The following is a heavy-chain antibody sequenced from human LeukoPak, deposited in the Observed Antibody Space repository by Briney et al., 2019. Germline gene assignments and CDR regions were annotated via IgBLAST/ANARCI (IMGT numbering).Heavy chain of an antibody. Sequence: SVKVSCKASGGTFSSYAISWVRQAPGRGLEWMGGIIPIFGTANYAQKFQGRVTITADESTSTAYMELSSLRSEDTAVYYCARDDYYDSSGYYYSGPFDYWGQGTLVTVSS. CDR1: GGTFSSYA. CDR3: ARDDYYDSSGYYYSGPFDY. D-gene: IGHD3-22*01. V-gene: IGHV1-69*13. CDR2: IIPIFGTA. J-gene: IGHJ4*02.